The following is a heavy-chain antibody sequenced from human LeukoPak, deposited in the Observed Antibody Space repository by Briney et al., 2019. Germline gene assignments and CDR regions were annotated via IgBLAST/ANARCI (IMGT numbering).Heavy chain of an antibody. V-gene: IGHV5-51*01. D-gene: IGHD2-15*01. CDR1: GYSFTSYW. CDR3: ASAYCSGGSCYSGLDY. Sequence: GESLKISCEGSGYSFTSYWIGWVRHMPGKGLEWMGIIYPGDPDTRYSPPFQGQVTISADKSISTAYLQWSSLKASDTAMYYCASAYCSGGSCYSGLDYWGQGTLVTVSS. CDR2: IYPGDPDT. J-gene: IGHJ4*02.